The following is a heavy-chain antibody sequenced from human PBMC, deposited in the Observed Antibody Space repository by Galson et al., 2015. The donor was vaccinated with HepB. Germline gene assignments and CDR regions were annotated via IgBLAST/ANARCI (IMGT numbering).Heavy chain of an antibody. Sequence: SLRLSCAASGFTFSIYAMSWVRQAPGKGLEWVSGITNTGGTTYYADSVKGRFTISRVNSKNTLWLQMNSLRAEDTAIYYCAKLGMAVAGDQGDAYWGQGTLVTVSS. CDR1: GFTFSIYA. CDR2: ITNTGGTT. CDR3: AKLGMAVAGDQGDAY. J-gene: IGHJ4*02. V-gene: IGHV3-23*01. D-gene: IGHD6-19*01.